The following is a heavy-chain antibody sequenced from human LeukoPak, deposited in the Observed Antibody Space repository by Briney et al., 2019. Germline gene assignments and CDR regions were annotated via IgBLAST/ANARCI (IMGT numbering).Heavy chain of an antibody. Sequence: RSLRLSCTASGFTFGDYAMSWVRQAPGKGLEWVAFIRYDGSNKYYADSVKGRFTISRDNSKNTLYLQMNSLRAEDTAVYYCAKDSPYFDWLLYGGPSDYWGQGTLVTVSS. D-gene: IGHD3-9*01. CDR2: IRYDGSNK. V-gene: IGHV3-30*02. J-gene: IGHJ4*02. CDR1: GFTFGDYA. CDR3: AKDSPYFDWLLYGGPSDY.